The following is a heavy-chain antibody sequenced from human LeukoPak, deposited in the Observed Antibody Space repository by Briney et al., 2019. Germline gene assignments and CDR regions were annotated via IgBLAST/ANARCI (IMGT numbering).Heavy chain of an antibody. J-gene: IGHJ4*02. CDR3: ARLISVYYFDS. D-gene: IGHD2/OR15-2a*01. V-gene: IGHV4-39*01. Sequence: SETLSLTCTVSGGSISSSSYYWGWVRQPPGRGLEFIGSIYYSGSTYYNPSLKSRVTISVDTSKNQFSLKLSSVTAADTAVYYCARLISVYYFDSWGQGTLVTVSS. CDR1: GGSISSSSYY. CDR2: IYYSGST.